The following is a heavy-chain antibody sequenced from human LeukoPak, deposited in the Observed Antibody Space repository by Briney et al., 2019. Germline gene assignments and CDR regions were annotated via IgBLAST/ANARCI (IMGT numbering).Heavy chain of an antibody. J-gene: IGHJ4*02. Sequence: PGGSLRLSCAASGFTFSSYWMTWVRQAPGKGLEWVANIKQDGSERNYVDSVEGRFTISRDNAKNSLYLQMNTLRDEDTAVYYCATGAGCGYWGQGTLVTVSS. CDR3: ATGAGCGY. CDR2: IKQDGSER. D-gene: IGHD6-19*01. V-gene: IGHV3-7*03. CDR1: GFTFSSYW.